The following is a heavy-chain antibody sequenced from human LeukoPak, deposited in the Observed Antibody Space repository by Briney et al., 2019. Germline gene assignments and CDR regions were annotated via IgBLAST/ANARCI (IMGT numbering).Heavy chain of an antibody. J-gene: IGHJ4*02. CDR2: IWYDGSNK. V-gene: IGHV3-33*01. CDR1: GFTFSSYG. D-gene: IGHD5-18*01. Sequence: TGRSLRLSCAASGFTFSSYGMHWVRQAPGKGLEWVAVIWYDGSNKYYADSAKGRFTISRDNSKNTLYLQMNSLRAEDTAVYYCARGGYSYGLEDYWGQGTLVTVSS. CDR3: ARGGYSYGLEDY.